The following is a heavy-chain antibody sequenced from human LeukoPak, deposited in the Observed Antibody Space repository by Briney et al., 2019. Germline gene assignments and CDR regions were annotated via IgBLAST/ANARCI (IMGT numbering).Heavy chain of an antibody. CDR1: GGSISSYY. CDR3: ARLTNMEKDVTPTYYMDV. D-gene: IGHD2-8*01. Sequence: SETLSLTCTVSGGSISSYYWSWIRQPPGKGLEWIGYIYYSGSTNYNPSLMSRVTISVDTSKSQFSLKLSSVTAADTAVYYCARLTNMEKDVTPTYYMDVWGKGTTVTVSS. V-gene: IGHV4-59*01. J-gene: IGHJ6*03. CDR2: IYYSGST.